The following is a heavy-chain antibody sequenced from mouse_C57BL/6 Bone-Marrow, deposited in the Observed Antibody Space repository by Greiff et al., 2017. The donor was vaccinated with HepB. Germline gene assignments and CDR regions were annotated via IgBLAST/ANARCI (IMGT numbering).Heavy chain of an antibody. CDR2: IYPRSGNT. V-gene: IGHV1-81*01. Sequence: VQLQQSGAELARPGASVKLSCKASGYTFTSYGISWVKQRTGQGLEWIGEIYPRSGNTYYNEKFKGKATLTADKSSSTAYMELRSLTSEDSAVYFCARPFYGNTYAVDYWGQGTSVTVSS. D-gene: IGHD2-1*01. J-gene: IGHJ4*01. CDR1: GYTFTSYG. CDR3: ARPFYGNTYAVDY.